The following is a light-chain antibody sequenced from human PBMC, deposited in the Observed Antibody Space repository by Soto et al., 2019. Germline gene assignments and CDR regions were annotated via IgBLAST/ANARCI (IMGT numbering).Light chain of an antibody. CDR2: EAT. V-gene: IGLV2-23*02. CDR1: SSDIGSYHL. Sequence: QSALTQPASVSGSPGRSITISCSGTSSDIGSYHLVSWFQQHPGKAPKLMIYEATKRPSGLSNRFSGSKSGNTASLTISGLQAEDEADYYCCEYGGTGTFGGYVFGTGTKLTVL. CDR3: CEYGGTGTFGGYV. J-gene: IGLJ1*01.